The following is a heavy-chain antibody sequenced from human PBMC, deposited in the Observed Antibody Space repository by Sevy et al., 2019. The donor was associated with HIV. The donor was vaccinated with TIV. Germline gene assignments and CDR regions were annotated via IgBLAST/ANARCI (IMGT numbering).Heavy chain of an antibody. V-gene: IGHV3-30-3*01. Sequence: GGSRRLSCAASGFTFSSYAMHWVRQAPGKGLEWVAVISYDGSNKYYADSVKGRFTISRDNSKNTLYLQMNSLRAEDTAVYYCARDLRVGDWPVGPWGQGTLVTVSS. J-gene: IGHJ5*02. CDR3: ARDLRVGDWPVGP. CDR2: ISYDGSNK. D-gene: IGHD3-10*01. CDR1: GFTFSSYA.